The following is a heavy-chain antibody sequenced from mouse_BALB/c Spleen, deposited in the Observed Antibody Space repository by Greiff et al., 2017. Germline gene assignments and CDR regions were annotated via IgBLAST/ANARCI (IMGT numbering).Heavy chain of an antibody. CDR3: ARYGSSYDYYAMDY. J-gene: IGHJ4*01. D-gene: IGHD1-1*01. CDR1: GYTFTSYV. V-gene: IGHV1-14*01. Sequence: VQLQQSGPELVKPGASVKMSCKASGYTFTSYVMHWVKQKPGQGLEWIGYINPYNDGTKYNEKFKGKATLTSDKSSSTAYMELSSLTSEDSAVYYCARYGSSYDYYAMDYWGQGTSVTVSS. CDR2: INPYNDGT.